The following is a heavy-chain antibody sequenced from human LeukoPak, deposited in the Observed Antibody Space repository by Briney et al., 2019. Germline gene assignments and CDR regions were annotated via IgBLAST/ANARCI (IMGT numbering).Heavy chain of an antibody. J-gene: IGHJ5*02. CDR2: IYYSGST. D-gene: IGHD4-11*01. V-gene: IGHV4-39*07. CDR3: ARGLDYPSWFDP. CDR1: GGSISSISSNNYH. Sequence: SETLSLTCIVSGGSISSISSNNYHWGWIRQPPGKGLEWIGSIYYSGSTYYNPSLKSRVTISVDRSKNQFSLKLSSVTAADTAVYYCARGLDYPSWFDPWGQGTLVTVSS.